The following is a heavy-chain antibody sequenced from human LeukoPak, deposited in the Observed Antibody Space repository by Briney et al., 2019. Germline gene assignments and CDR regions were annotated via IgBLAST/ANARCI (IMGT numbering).Heavy chain of an antibody. V-gene: IGHV1-18*01. Sequence: ASVKVSCKASGYTFINFFISWVRQTPGQGLEWVGWISPHSHTTHYAEKFQGRVTMTTDTSTTTVYMELRSLRSDDTAVYFCARGQTMYYWGQGTPVTVSS. D-gene: IGHD3-10*02. J-gene: IGHJ4*02. CDR2: ISPHSHTT. CDR1: GYTFINFF. CDR3: ARGQTMYY.